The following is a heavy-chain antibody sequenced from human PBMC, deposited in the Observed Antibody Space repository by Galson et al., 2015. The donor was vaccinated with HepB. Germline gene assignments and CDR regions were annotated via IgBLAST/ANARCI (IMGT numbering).Heavy chain of an antibody. J-gene: IGHJ4*02. D-gene: IGHD3-10*01. CDR1: GFTFSSYS. V-gene: IGHV3-21*01. CDR3: ARGGSSGSPPDY. CDR2: ISSSSSYI. Sequence: SLRLSCAASGFTFSSYSMNWVRQAPGKGLEWVSSISSSSSYIYYADSVKGRFTISRDNAKNSLYLQMNSLRAEDTAVYYCARGGSSGSPPDYWGQGTLVTVSS.